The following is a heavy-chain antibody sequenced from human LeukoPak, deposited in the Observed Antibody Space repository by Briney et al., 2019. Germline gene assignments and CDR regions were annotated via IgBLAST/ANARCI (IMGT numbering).Heavy chain of an antibody. CDR2: ISAYNGNT. D-gene: IGHD6-19*01. CDR3: VRDSYSSAWYGDY. Sequence: AASVKVSCKASGYNFISYGISWVRQAPGQGLEWMGWISAYNGNTNYAHKFQGRVTMTTDTSTSTAYMELRGLRSDDTAIYYCVRDSYSSAWYGDYWGQGTLLAVSS. CDR1: GYNFISYG. J-gene: IGHJ4*02. V-gene: IGHV1-18*01.